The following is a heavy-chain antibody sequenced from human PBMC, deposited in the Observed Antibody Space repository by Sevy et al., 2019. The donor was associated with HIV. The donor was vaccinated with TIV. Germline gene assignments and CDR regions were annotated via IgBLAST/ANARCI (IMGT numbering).Heavy chain of an antibody. CDR3: ARNVGDTYYDILTGPNWFDP. Sequence: GGSLRLSCAASGFTFSDYYMSWIRQAPGKGLEWVSYISSSSSYTNYADSVKGRFTISRDNARNSLYLQMNGLRAEDTAVYYCARNVGDTYYDILTGPNWFDPWGQGTLVTVSS. CDR2: ISSSSSYT. J-gene: IGHJ5*02. CDR1: GFTFSDYY. D-gene: IGHD3-9*01. V-gene: IGHV3-11*06.